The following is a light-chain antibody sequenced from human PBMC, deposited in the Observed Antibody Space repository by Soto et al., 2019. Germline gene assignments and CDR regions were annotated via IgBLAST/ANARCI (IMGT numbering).Light chain of an antibody. CDR1: QSISSW. J-gene: IGKJ2*01. Sequence: DIQMTQSPSTLSASVGDRVTFTCRASQSISSWLAWYQQKPGKAPKLLIYKASTLESGVPSRFSGSGSGTEFTLTISSRQPDDFATYYCQQYTSGYTFGQGTKLEIK. V-gene: IGKV1-5*03. CDR2: KAS. CDR3: QQYTSGYT.